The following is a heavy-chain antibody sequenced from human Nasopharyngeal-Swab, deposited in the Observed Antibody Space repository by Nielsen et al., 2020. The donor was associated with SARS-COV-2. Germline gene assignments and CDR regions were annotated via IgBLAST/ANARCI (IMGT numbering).Heavy chain of an antibody. Sequence: GESLKISCAASGFTFSSYAMSWVRQAPGKGLEWVSAISGSGGSTYYADSVKGRFTISRDNSKNTLYLQMNSLRAEDTAVYYCAKRSDYDFWSGGLYYYYYGMDVWGQGTTVTVSS. CDR3: AKRSDYDFWSGGLYYYYYGMDV. D-gene: IGHD3-3*01. V-gene: IGHV3-23*01. CDR2: ISGSGGST. J-gene: IGHJ6*02. CDR1: GFTFSSYA.